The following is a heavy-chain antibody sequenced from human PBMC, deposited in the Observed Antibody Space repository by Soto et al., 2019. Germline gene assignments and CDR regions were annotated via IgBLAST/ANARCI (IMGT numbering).Heavy chain of an antibody. CDR2: INHSGST. CDR1: GGSFSGYY. D-gene: IGHD3-3*01. CDR3: AMARFLEWSPAFDI. Sequence: XTLSRPCSVYGGSFSGYYCSWIRQPPGKGLEWIGEINHSGSTNYNPSLKSRVTISVDTSKNQFSLKLSYVTAADTAVYYCAMARFLEWSPAFDIWGQGNMGPVSS. J-gene: IGHJ3*02. V-gene: IGHV4-34*01.